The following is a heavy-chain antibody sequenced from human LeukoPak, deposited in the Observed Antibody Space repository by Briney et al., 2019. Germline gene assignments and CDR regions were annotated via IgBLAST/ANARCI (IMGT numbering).Heavy chain of an antibody. CDR3: ARGGWGSGWYFDY. J-gene: IGHJ4*02. CDR2: ISSSGTTI. D-gene: IGHD6-13*01. V-gene: IGHV3-11*01. CDR1: GFTFSDYY. Sequence: GSLRLSCAASGFTFSDYYMSWIRQAPGKGLEWISYISSSGTTIYYADSVKGRYTISRGNAKNSPYLQMNSLRAEDTAVYYCARGGWGSGWYFDYWGQGTLVTVSS.